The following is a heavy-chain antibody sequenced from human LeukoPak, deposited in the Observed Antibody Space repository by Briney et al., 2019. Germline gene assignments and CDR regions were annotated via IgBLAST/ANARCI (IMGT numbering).Heavy chain of an antibody. CDR3: ARHPPMVYFHMNV. Sequence: SETLSLTCTVSGYSISRGYSWGWIRQPPGKGLEWIGSIYYSGSTYYNPSLKSRVTISVDTSKNQFSLKLSSVTAADTAVYYCARHPPMVYFHMNVWGKGTTVTISS. CDR2: IYYSGST. J-gene: IGHJ6*03. V-gene: IGHV4-38-2*02. D-gene: IGHD2-8*01. CDR1: GYSISRGYS.